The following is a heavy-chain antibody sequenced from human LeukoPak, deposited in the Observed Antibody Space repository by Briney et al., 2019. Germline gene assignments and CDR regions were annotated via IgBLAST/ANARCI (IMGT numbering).Heavy chain of an antibody. CDR1: GFTVSSYF. V-gene: IGHV3-33*08. CDR2: IWDDGSNK. Sequence: TGGSLRLSCAASGFTVSSYFMSWVRQAPGKGLEWVAVIWDDGSNKYYADSVKGRFTISRDNSKSTLYLQVNSLRADDTAVYYCARDANFGYDAFDIWGQGTMVTVSS. D-gene: IGHD3-10*01. CDR3: ARDANFGYDAFDI. J-gene: IGHJ3*02.